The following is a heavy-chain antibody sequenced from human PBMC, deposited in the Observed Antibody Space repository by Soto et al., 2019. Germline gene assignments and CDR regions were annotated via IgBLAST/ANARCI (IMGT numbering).Heavy chain of an antibody. CDR2: IIPIFGTA. CDR3: ARAFVSDVVVYEAYNYFGMDV. Sequence: QVQLVQSGAEVKKPGSSVKVSCKASGGTFSSNVISWVRQAPGQGLEWMGGIIPIFGTANYAQKFQGRVTINADESTSTAYMELSGLRFEDTAVYYCARAFVSDVVVYEAYNYFGMDVWGQGTTVSVSS. CDR1: GGTFSSNV. J-gene: IGHJ6*02. V-gene: IGHV1-69*12. D-gene: IGHD2-8*02.